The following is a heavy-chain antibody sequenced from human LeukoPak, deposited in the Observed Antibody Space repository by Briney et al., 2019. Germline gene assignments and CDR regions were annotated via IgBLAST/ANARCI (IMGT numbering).Heavy chain of an antibody. D-gene: IGHD3-10*01. J-gene: IGHJ4*02. CDR1: GFTFSSYG. V-gene: IGHV3-30*03. CDR2: ISYDGSNK. Sequence: TGGSLRLSCAASGFTFSSYGMHWVRQAPGKGLEWVAVISYDGSNKYYADSVKGRFTISRDNSKNTLYLQMNSLRAEDTAVYYCARAVLWFGESPLDYWGQGTLVTVSS. CDR3: ARAVLWFGESPLDY.